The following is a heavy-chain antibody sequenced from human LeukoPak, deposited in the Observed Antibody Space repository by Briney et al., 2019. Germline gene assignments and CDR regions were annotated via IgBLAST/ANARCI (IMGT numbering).Heavy chain of an antibody. D-gene: IGHD5-18*01. CDR3: ARGNGHTAMVLPGDY. CDR1: GYTFTSYG. J-gene: IGHJ4*02. CDR2: ISAYNGNT. V-gene: IGHV1-18*04. Sequence: ASVKVSCKASGYTFTSYGISWVRQAPGQGLEWMGWISAYNGNTNYAQKLQGRVTMTTDTSTSTAYMELRNLRSDDTAVYYCARGNGHTAMVLPGDYWGQGTLVTVSS.